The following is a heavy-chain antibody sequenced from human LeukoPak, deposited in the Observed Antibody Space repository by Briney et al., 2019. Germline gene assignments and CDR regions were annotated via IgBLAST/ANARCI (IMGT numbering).Heavy chain of an antibody. D-gene: IGHD3-10*01. CDR3: AFSYYYGSGSYPFDY. CDR1: GFTFSTYW. V-gene: IGHV3-23*01. J-gene: IGHJ4*02. Sequence: PGGSLRLSCAASGFTFSTYWMDWVRQAPGKGLEWVSAISGSGGSTYYADSVKGRFTISRDNSKNTLYLQMNSLRAEDTAVYYCAFSYYYGSGSYPFDYWGQGTLVTVSS. CDR2: ISGSGGST.